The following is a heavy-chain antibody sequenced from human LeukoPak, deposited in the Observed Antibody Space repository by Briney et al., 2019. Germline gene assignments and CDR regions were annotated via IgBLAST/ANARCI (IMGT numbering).Heavy chain of an antibody. CDR3: ARQVGPYAFDI. J-gene: IGHJ3*02. V-gene: IGHV3-66*04. CDR2: IYSGGST. CDR1: GXTVSSNY. D-gene: IGHD1-26*01. Sequence: PGGSLRLSCAASGXTVSSNYMSWVRQAPGKGLEWVSVIYSGGSTYYADSVKGRFTISRDNSKNTLYLQMNSLRAEDTAVYYCARQVGPYAFDIWGQGTMVTVSS.